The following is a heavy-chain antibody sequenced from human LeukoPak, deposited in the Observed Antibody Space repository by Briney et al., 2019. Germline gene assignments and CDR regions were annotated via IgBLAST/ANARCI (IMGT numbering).Heavy chain of an antibody. CDR2: IYSGGST. Sequence: PGGSLRLSCAASGLTFSSSYIRWVRQAPGKGLEWVSVIYSGGSTFYADSVKGRFTISRDNSRNTVYLQMNSLRVEDTAIYFCARESVAVAGQPFDYWGQGTLVTVSS. CDR3: ARESVAVAGQPFDY. CDR1: GLTFSSSY. D-gene: IGHD6-19*01. V-gene: IGHV3-53*01. J-gene: IGHJ4*02.